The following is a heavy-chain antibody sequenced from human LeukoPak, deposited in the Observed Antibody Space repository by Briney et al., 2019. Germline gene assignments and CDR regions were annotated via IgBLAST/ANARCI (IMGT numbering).Heavy chain of an antibody. V-gene: IGHV3-23*01. Sequence: GGSLRLSCAASGFTFSSYAMSWVRQAPGKGLEWVSAISGSGGSTYYADSVKGRFTISRDNSKNTLYLQMNSLRAEDTAVYYCAKGSYDFGYYYCYGMDVWGQGTTVTVSS. D-gene: IGHD3-3*01. J-gene: IGHJ6*02. CDR3: AKGSYDFGYYYCYGMDV. CDR1: GFTFSSYA. CDR2: ISGSGGST.